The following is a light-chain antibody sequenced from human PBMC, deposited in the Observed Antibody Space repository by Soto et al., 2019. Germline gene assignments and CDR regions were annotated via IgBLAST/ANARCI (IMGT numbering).Light chain of an antibody. J-gene: IGKJ5*01. CDR2: GAS. CDR1: QSVSRK. V-gene: IGKV3-11*01. Sequence: ETVMTQSPATLSVSPGERATLACRASQSVSRKLAWYQQKPGQAPRLLIYGASTRATGIPARFSGSGSGTDFTLTISSLEPEDFAVYYCQQRSNWPITFGQGTRLEI. CDR3: QQRSNWPIT.